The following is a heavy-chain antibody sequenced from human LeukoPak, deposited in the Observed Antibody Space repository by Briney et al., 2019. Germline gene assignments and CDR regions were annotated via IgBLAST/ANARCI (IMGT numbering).Heavy chain of an antibody. CDR2: IKQDGSEK. J-gene: IGHJ3*02. CDR1: EFTFRSYW. Sequence: PGGSLRLSCAASEFTFRSYWMSWVRQAPGKGLEWVANIKQDGSEKYYVDSVKGRFTISGDNAKNSLYLQMNSLRAEDTAVYYCAKDPSGLRDAFDIWGQGTMVTVSS. CDR3: AKDPSGLRDAFDI. D-gene: IGHD3-10*01. V-gene: IGHV3-7*01.